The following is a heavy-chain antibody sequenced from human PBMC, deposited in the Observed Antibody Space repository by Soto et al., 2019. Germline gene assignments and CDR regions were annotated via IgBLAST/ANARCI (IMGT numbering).Heavy chain of an antibody. Sequence: PGGSLRLSCAASGFSFTGYWMSWVRQAPGKGLEWVANIKEDGSVKYYVDSVKGRFTISRDNAKNSLFLQMNSLRAEDTAVYYCARSVAKPGDYWGQGTLVTVSS. J-gene: IGHJ4*02. V-gene: IGHV3-7*01. CDR3: ARSVAKPGDY. CDR2: IKEDGSVK. CDR1: GFSFTGYW. D-gene: IGHD2-15*01.